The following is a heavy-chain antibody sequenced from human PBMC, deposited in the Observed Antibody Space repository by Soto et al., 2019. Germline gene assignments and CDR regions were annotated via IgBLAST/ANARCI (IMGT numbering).Heavy chain of an antibody. CDR1: GGTFSSYA. Sequence: QVQLVQSGAEVKKPGSSVKVSCKASGGTFSSYAISWVRQAPGQGLEWMGGIIPIFGTANYAQKFQGRVTITADESTSTAYMELSSLRSEDTAVYYYARGIWGPNGDYVPYYFDYWGQGTLVTVSS. J-gene: IGHJ4*02. CDR2: IIPIFGTA. D-gene: IGHD4-17*01. V-gene: IGHV1-69*01. CDR3: ARGIWGPNGDYVPYYFDY.